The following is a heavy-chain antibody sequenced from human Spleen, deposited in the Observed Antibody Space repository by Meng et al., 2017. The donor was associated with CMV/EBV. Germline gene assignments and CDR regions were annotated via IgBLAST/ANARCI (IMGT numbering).Heavy chain of an antibody. Sequence: ASVKVSCKASGYPFSSSDVNWVRQATGQGLEWMGWMNPNSGNTAYAQKFQDRVTMTRNTSISTAYLELDNLTSEDTAIYYCASSSLTRMIVVANRYWGQGTLVTVSS. CDR1: GYPFSSSD. J-gene: IGHJ4*02. D-gene: IGHD3-22*01. CDR2: MNPNSGNT. V-gene: IGHV1-8*01. CDR3: ASSSLTRMIVVANRY.